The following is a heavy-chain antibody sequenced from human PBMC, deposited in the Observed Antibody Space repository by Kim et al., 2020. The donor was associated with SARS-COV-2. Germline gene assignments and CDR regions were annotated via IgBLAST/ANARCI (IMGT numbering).Heavy chain of an antibody. CDR3: ARSNEETVTTLVVWFDP. Sequence: SVKVSCKASGGTFSSYAISWVRQAPGQGLEWMGGIIPIFGTANYAQKFQGRVTITADESTSTAYMELSSLRSEDTAVYYCARSNEETVTTLVVWFDPWGQGTLVTVSS. CDR2: IIPIFGTA. J-gene: IGHJ5*02. V-gene: IGHV1-69*13. CDR1: GGTFSSYA. D-gene: IGHD4-17*01.